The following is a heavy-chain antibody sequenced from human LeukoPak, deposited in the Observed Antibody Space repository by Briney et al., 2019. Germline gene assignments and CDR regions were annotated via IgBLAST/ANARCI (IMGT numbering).Heavy chain of an antibody. CDR2: INQDGSEK. D-gene: IGHD3-22*01. CDR3: ARGYYYDSSGYYVALDY. J-gene: IGHJ4*02. Sequence: GGSLRLSCAASGFTFSSYSMSWVRQAPGKGLDWVANINQDGSEKYYVDSVKGRFTISRDNAKNSLYLQMNSLRAEDTAVYYCARGYYYDSSGYYVALDYWGQGTLVTVSS. CDR1: GFTFSSYS. V-gene: IGHV3-7*01.